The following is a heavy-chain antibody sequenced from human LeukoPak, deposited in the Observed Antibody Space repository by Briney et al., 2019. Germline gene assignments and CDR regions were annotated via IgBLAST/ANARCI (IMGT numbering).Heavy chain of an antibody. CDR2: IIGYNGHT. CDR1: GYTVINYV. D-gene: IGHD6-13*01. CDR3: AIDQGRFGAAAAGRDNDY. Sequence: GASVKASCKASGYTVINYVISWVRQAPGQGLEWMGWIIGYNGHTNYAQNVQGRVTMPKETSPSTAYMALRSLTSDDTALYYCAIDQGRFGAAAAGRDNDYWGQGTLVTVSS. V-gene: IGHV1-18*01. J-gene: IGHJ4*02.